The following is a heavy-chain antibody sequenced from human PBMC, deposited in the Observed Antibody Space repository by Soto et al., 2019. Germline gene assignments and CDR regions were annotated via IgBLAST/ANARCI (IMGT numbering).Heavy chain of an antibody. V-gene: IGHV1-46*01. CDR2: INPSGGST. D-gene: IGHD3-22*01. Sequence: ASVKVSCKASGYTFTSYYMHWVRQAPGQGLEWMGIINPSGGSTSYAQKFQGRVTMTRDTSTSTVYMELSSLRSEDTAVYYCARDPGYYDSSGYQHYWGQGTLVTVSS. CDR1: GYTFTSYY. CDR3: ARDPGYYDSSGYQHY. J-gene: IGHJ4*02.